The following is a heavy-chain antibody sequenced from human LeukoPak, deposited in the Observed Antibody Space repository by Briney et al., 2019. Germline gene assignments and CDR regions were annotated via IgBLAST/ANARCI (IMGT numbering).Heavy chain of an antibody. CDR3: AREESIGRYQFLHDS. CDR2: ISPYNGNT. Sequence: GASVKVPCKASGYTFTGYYMHWVRQAPGQGLEWMAWISPYNGNTKYVQNLQGRVTITTDTSTSTAYMELRSLTSDDTAVYFCAREESIGRYQFLHDSWGQGTLVTVSS. CDR1: GYTFTGYY. D-gene: IGHD1-26*01. J-gene: IGHJ4*02. V-gene: IGHV1-18*04.